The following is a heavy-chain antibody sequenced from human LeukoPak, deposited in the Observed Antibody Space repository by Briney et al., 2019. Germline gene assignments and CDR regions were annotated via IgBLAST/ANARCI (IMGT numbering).Heavy chain of an antibody. V-gene: IGHV3-23*01. D-gene: IGHD3-22*01. Sequence: LSGGSLRLSCAASGYTFSSYAMTWVRQAPGKGLEWVSGISGSGASTYYADPVKGRFSISRDNSRNTLYLQMNSLRAEDTAVYFCAKGGPYSSGYPYDCWGQGTLVSVSS. J-gene: IGHJ4*02. CDR2: ISGSGAST. CDR1: GYTFSSYA. CDR3: AKGGPYSSGYPYDC.